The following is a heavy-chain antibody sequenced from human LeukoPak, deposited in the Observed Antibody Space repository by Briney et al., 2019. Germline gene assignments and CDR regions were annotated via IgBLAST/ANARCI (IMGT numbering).Heavy chain of an antibody. J-gene: IGHJ4*02. CDR1: GFTFSSYW. D-gene: IGHD3-10*01. Sequence: GGSLRLSCAASGFTFSSYWMNWVRQAPGKGLEWVANIKQDGSEKYYVDSVKGRFTTSRDNAKNSLYLQANSLRAEDTAVYYCARAFYYSKYFDYWGQGTLVTVSS. CDR2: IKQDGSEK. CDR3: ARAFYYSKYFDY. V-gene: IGHV3-7*01.